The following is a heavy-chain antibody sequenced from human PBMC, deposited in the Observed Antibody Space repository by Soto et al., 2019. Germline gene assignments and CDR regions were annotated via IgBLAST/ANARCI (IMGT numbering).Heavy chain of an antibody. CDR2: INHSGST. J-gene: IGHJ4*02. V-gene: IGHV4-34*01. D-gene: IGHD5-18*01. CDR3: ARTFMDTRGYSYGYGP. Sequence: LSLTCAVYGGSFSGYYWSWIRQPPGKGLEWIGEINHSGSTNYNPSLKSRVTISVDTSKNQFSLKLSSVTAADTAVYYCARTFMDTRGYSYGYGPWGQGTLVTVYS. CDR1: GGSFSGYY.